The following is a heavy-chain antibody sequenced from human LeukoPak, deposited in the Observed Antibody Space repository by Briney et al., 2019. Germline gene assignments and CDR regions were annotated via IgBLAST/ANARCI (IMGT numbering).Heavy chain of an antibody. V-gene: IGHV3-30*02. J-gene: IGHJ4*02. CDR1: DFTFSDYG. CDR2: IRFDGGNE. CDR3: AKAGYSTSWYYLDF. Sequence: PGGSLRLSCAASDFTFSDYGMHWVRQAPGKGLEWVAFIRFDGGNEIYGDSVKGRFTISRDVSKDTLYLQMNSLSAEDTAVYFCAKAGYSTSWYYLDFWGQGTLVTVSS. D-gene: IGHD6-13*01.